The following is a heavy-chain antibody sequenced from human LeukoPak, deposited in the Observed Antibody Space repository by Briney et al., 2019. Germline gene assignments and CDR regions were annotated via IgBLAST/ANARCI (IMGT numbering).Heavy chain of an antibody. CDR3: ARDCSSTSCYASYYYGMDV. J-gene: IGHJ6*04. CDR2: ISSSSSYI. Sequence: GGSLRLSCAASGFTFSSYSMNWVRQAPGKGLEWVSSISSSSSYIYYADSVKGRFTISRDNAKNSLYLRMNSLRAEDTAVYYCARDCSSTSCYASYYYGMDVWGKGTTVTVSS. CDR1: GFTFSSYS. V-gene: IGHV3-21*01. D-gene: IGHD2-2*01.